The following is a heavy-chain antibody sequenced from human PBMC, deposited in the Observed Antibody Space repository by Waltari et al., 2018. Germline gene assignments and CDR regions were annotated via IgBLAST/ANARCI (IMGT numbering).Heavy chain of an antibody. V-gene: IGHV3-74*01. J-gene: IGHJ5*02. Sequence: EVQLVESGGNLVQPGGSLRLSCAASGFTFTSHWMHWVSQAPGKGLVWVSRIKRDGSNPRDADSLKGRFTISRDNAKNTLYLEMNRLRAEDTAVYFCAGGPQSGASSAWYGWFDPWGQGTLVTVSS. CDR2: IKRDGSNP. CDR3: AGGPQSGASSAWYGWFDP. CDR1: GFTFTSHW. D-gene: IGHD6-13*01.